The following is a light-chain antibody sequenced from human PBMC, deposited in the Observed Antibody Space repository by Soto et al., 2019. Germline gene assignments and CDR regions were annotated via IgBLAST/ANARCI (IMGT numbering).Light chain of an antibody. Sequence: EIVLTQSPVTLSLSPGERATLSCRASQTVSSSLAWYQQKAGQAPRLLISGASTRATGIPDRFSGSGSETDFTLTISRLEPEDFALYYCQQYGSSPITFGQGTRLKIK. V-gene: IGKV3-20*01. CDR1: QTVSSS. CDR3: QQYGSSPIT. J-gene: IGKJ5*01. CDR2: GAS.